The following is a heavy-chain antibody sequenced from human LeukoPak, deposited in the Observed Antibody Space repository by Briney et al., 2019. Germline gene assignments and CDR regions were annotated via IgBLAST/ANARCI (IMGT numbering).Heavy chain of an antibody. D-gene: IGHD3-3*01. Sequence: GGSLRLSCAASGFTFSNAWMNWVRQAPGKGLEWVAVISYDGSNKYYADSVKGRFTISRDNSKNTLYLQMNSLRAEDTAVYYCAKDQAYYDFWSGPDYWGQGTLVTVSS. V-gene: IGHV3-30*18. J-gene: IGHJ4*02. CDR3: AKDQAYYDFWSGPDY. CDR2: ISYDGSNK. CDR1: GFTFSNAW.